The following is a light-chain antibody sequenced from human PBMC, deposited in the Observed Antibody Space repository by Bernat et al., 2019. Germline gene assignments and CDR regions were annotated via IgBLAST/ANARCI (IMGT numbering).Light chain of an antibody. Sequence: ETVLTQSPATLSLPLGYRASLSCRASQRISSKSLAWYQHRPGQAPRLLIYEASYRATGIPDRFTAGGSGTDFTLTIGRLEPEDSAVYFCQQYGTSPYTFGLGTRVEI. CDR3: QQYGTSPYT. V-gene: IGKV3-20*01. CDR2: EAS. J-gene: IGKJ2*01. CDR1: QRISSKS.